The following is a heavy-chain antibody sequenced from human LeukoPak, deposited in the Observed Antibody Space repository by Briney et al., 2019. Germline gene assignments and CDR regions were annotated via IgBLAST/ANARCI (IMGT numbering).Heavy chain of an antibody. V-gene: IGHV3-23*01. CDR1: GFTFSSYA. CDR2: ISGSGGST. Sequence: GGSLRLSCAASGFTFSSYAMSWVRQAPGKGLEWVSAISGSGGSTYYADSVKGRFTISRDNSKNTLYLQTDGLRAEDTAVYYCAREALFTGSSNAFDIWGQGTMVTVSS. CDR3: AREALFTGSSNAFDI. J-gene: IGHJ3*02. D-gene: IGHD1-26*01.